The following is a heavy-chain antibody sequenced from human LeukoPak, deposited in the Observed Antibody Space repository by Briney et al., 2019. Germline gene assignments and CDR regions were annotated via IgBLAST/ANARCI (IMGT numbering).Heavy chain of an antibody. Sequence: PSDTLSLTCAISGYSISSSNGCGWIRQPPGKGLEWIGYIYYSGSTYYNPSLKSRVTMSVDTSKNQFSLKLSSVTAVDTAVYYCARRAPMFSYFDYWGQGTLVTVSS. CDR1: GYSISSSNG. CDR3: ARRAPMFSYFDY. J-gene: IGHJ4*02. CDR2: IYYSGST. D-gene: IGHD3-10*02. V-gene: IGHV4-28*01.